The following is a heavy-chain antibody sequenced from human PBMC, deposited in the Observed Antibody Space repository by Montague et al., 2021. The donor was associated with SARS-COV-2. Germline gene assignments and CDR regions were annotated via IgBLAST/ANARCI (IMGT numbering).Heavy chain of an antibody. CDR1: GGSISSGGYY. J-gene: IGHJ3*02. Sequence: TLSLTCTVSGGSISSGGYYWSWIRQHPGKGLEWIGYIYYSGSTYYNPSLKSRVTISVDTSKNQFSLKLSSVTAADTAVYYCARVDNLVQGVCPAEDAFDIWGQGTMVTVSS. CDR2: IYYSGST. V-gene: IGHV4-31*03. D-gene: IGHD3-10*01. CDR3: ARVDNLVQGVCPAEDAFDI.